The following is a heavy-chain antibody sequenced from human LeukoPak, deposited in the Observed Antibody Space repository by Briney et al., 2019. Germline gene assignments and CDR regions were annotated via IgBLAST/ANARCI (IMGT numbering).Heavy chain of an antibody. V-gene: IGHV1-18*01. CDR3: ARDNSDRTGGNAGDY. D-gene: IGHD4-23*01. Sequence: ASVKVSCKASGYTFTSYGISWVRQAPGQGLEWMGWISAYNGNTNYAQKLQGRVTMTTDTSTSTAYMELRSLRSDDPAVYYCARDNSDRTGGNAGDYWGQGTLVTVSS. J-gene: IGHJ4*02. CDR1: GYTFTSYG. CDR2: ISAYNGNT.